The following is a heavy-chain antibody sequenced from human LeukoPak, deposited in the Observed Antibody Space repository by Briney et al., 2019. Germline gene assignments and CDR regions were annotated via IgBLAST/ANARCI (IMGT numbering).Heavy chain of an antibody. CDR1: GYTFTSYA. J-gene: IGHJ4*02. Sequence: GASVNVSCKASGYTFTSYAMHWVRQAPGQRLEWMGWINAGNGNTKYPQKFQGRVTITRDTSASTAYMELSSLRSEDTAVYYCAREGYYDSSGYYFWGQGTLVTVSS. CDR2: INAGNGNT. V-gene: IGHV1-3*01. CDR3: AREGYYDSSGYYF. D-gene: IGHD3-22*01.